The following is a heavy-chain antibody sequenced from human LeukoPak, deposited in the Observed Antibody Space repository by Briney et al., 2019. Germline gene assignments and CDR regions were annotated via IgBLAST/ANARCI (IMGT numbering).Heavy chain of an antibody. Sequence: GRSLRLSCAASGFTFSNYAMHWVRQTPSKGLEWVAFVSYDGSWDSHSDSVKGRFTISRDDSKNTLYLQMTRLRAEDTAVYYCTREERGYIPAFWGQGTLVTVSS. CDR1: GFTFSNYA. CDR2: VSYDGSWD. D-gene: IGHD3-16*02. V-gene: IGHV3-30*01. CDR3: TREERGYIPAF. J-gene: IGHJ4*02.